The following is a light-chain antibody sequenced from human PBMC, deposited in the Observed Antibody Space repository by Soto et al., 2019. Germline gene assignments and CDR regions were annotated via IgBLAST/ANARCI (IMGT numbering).Light chain of an antibody. Sequence: QSVLTQPPSASGTPEQRVTISCSGSSSNIGSNYAYWYQQLPGTAPKLLIYRNDQRPSGVPDRFSGSKSGTSASLAISGLRSEDEAAYFCATWDDSLSGLVIGGGTKVTVL. J-gene: IGLJ2*01. CDR2: RND. CDR3: ATWDDSLSGLV. CDR1: SSNIGSNY. V-gene: IGLV1-47*01.